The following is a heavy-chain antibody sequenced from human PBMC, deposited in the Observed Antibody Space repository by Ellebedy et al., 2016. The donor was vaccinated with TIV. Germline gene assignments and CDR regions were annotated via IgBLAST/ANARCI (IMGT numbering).Heavy chain of an antibody. V-gene: IGHV3-33*01. J-gene: IGHJ2*01. Sequence: GGSLRLXXAASGFTFSSYGMHWVRQAPGKGLEWVAVIWYDGSNKYYADSVKGRFTISRDNSKNTLYLQMNSLRAEDTAVYYCAREGEGSGSYPWRYFDLWGRGTLVTVSS. CDR1: GFTFSSYG. CDR2: IWYDGSNK. D-gene: IGHD3-10*01. CDR3: AREGEGSGSYPWRYFDL.